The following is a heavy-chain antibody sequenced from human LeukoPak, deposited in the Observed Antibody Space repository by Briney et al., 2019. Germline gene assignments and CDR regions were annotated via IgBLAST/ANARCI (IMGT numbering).Heavy chain of an antibody. CDR1: GFTFSSYA. CDR3: ARKGIGSSRYQNMDV. J-gene: IGHJ6*03. D-gene: IGHD6-25*01. Sequence: GRSLRLSCAASGFTFSSYAMSWVRQAPGKGPEWVSTISIDGGRTYYADSVKGRFTVSRDTSKNTLYLQMNSLRAEDTAVYYCARKGIGSSRYQNMDVWGKGTTVTVSS. CDR2: ISIDGGRT. V-gene: IGHV3-23*01.